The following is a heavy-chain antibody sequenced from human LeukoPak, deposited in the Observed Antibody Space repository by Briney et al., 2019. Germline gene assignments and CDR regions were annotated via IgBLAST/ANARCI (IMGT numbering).Heavy chain of an antibody. CDR3: ARDGPSMIVVVSLDY. D-gene: IGHD3-22*01. CDR1: GFTFNTFG. V-gene: IGHV3-30*02. J-gene: IGHJ4*02. CDR2: IRYDGSNK. Sequence: GGSLRLSCTTSGFTFNTFGMHWVRQAPGKGLEWVAFIRYDGSNKYYADSVKGRFTISRDNSKNTLYLHVNSLRPEDTAVYYCARDGPSMIVVVSLDYWGQGTLVTVSS.